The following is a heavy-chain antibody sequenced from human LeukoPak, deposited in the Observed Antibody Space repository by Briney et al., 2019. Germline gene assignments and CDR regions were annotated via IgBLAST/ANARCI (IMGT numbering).Heavy chain of an antibody. CDR3: ARGRYFDWLSQGDAFDI. D-gene: IGHD3-9*01. Sequence: SQTLSLTCAISGDSVSSNSAAWNWIRQSPSRGLEWLGRTYYRSKWYNDYAVSVKSRITINPDTSKNQFSLRLNSVTPEDTAVYYCARGRYFDWLSQGDAFDIWGRGTMVTVSS. J-gene: IGHJ3*02. CDR2: TYYRSKWYN. CDR1: GDSVSSNSAA. V-gene: IGHV6-1*01.